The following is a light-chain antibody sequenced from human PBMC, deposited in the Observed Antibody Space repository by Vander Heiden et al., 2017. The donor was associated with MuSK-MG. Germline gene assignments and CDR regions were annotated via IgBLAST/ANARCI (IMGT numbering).Light chain of an antibody. J-gene: IGKJ2*03. Sequence: DSQMTQSPSSLSVSVGDRVTITCRASQTINSFLNWYQQQPGKAPKLLIYDASSLPSGVPSRFRATRSGTDFSLTIRGLQPAAFATYYCLLTYSAAHSFAPWTRLEIK. CDR3: LLTYSAAHS. V-gene: IGKV1-39*01. CDR2: DAS. CDR1: QTINSF.